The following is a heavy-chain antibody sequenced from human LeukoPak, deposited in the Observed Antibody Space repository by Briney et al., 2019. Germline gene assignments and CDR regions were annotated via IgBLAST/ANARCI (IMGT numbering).Heavy chain of an antibody. CDR3: VKESYDY. Sequence: GGSLRLSCSASGFIFSNYAMMWIRQTSAKGLEWVSGLSGRGGSTNYAQSVKGRFTISRDNSRNTVYLHMANLRAEDTAIYYCVKESYDYWGQGTLVTVSS. CDR1: GFIFSNYA. CDR2: LSGRGGST. J-gene: IGHJ4*02. D-gene: IGHD3-3*01. V-gene: IGHV3-23*01.